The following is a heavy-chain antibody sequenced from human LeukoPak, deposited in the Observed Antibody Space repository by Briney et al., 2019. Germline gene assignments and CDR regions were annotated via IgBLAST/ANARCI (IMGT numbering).Heavy chain of an antibody. CDR2: ISSSGGTI. Sequence: PGGSLRLSCAASGFTFSTYEMNWVRQAPGKRLEWLSYISSSGGTIYYADSIKGRFTISRDNAKNSLYLQMNSPRAEDTAVYYCARKRLTEGRFFDYWGQGTLVTVSS. CDR1: GFTFSTYE. J-gene: IGHJ4*02. CDR3: ARKRLTEGRFFDY. D-gene: IGHD3-9*01. V-gene: IGHV3-48*03.